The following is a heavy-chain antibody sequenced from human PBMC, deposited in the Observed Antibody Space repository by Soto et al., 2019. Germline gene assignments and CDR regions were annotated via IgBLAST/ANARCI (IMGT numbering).Heavy chain of an antibody. CDR3: ARTDYYGSGNFDY. Sequence: QVQLVKSGAEVKKPVSSVKVSCKASGGTFSSYAISWVRQAPGQGLEWMGGIIPIFGTANYAQKFQGIVTITADESTSTAYMELSSLRSEDTAVYYCARTDYYGSGNFDYWGQGTLVTVSS. CDR2: IIPIFGTA. V-gene: IGHV1-69*01. CDR1: GGTFSSYA. D-gene: IGHD3-10*01. J-gene: IGHJ4*02.